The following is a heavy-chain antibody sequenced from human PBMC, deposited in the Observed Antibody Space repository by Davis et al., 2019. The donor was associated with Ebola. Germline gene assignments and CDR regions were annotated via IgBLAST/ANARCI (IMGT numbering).Heavy chain of an antibody. CDR2: ISYDGSNK. Sequence: GESLKISCAASGFTFSSYWMSWVRQAPGKGLEWVAVISYDGSNKYYADSVKGRFTISRDNSKNTLYLQMNSLRAEDTAVYYCARDFHWGSSWYEGYWGQGTLVTVSS. J-gene: IGHJ4*02. D-gene: IGHD6-13*01. V-gene: IGHV3-30-3*01. CDR1: GFTFSSYW. CDR3: ARDFHWGSSWYEGY.